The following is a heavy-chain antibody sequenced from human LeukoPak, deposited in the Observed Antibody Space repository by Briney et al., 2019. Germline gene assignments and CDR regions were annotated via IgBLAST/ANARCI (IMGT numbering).Heavy chain of an antibody. J-gene: IGHJ5*02. Sequence: GESLRLSCAASGFTFSKFCMMWVRQAPGKGLEWVSSIAGTGETYYADSVKGRFTVSRDNSKSTLYLQINSLTAEDTALYYCAKGKAPGAVDWFDPWGQATLVTVSS. CDR3: AKGKAPGAVDWFDP. CDR1: GFTFSKFC. D-gene: IGHD2-8*02. CDR2: IAGTGET. V-gene: IGHV3-23*01.